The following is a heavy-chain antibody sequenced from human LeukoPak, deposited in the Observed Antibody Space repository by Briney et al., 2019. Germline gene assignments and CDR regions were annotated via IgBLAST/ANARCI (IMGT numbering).Heavy chain of an antibody. J-gene: IGHJ4*02. CDR3: ARGLNYYDSSGYLGY. CDR1: GGTFSSYA. V-gene: IGHV1-69*05. CDR2: IIPIFGTA. Sequence: ASVKVPCKASGGTFSSYAISWVRQAPGQGLEWMGGIIPIFGTANYAQKFQGRVTITTDESTSTAYMELSSLRSEDTAVYYCARGLNYYDSSGYLGYWGQGTLVTVSS. D-gene: IGHD3-22*01.